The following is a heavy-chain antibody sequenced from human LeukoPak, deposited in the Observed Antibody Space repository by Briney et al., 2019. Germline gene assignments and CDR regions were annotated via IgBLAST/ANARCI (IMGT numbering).Heavy chain of an antibody. Sequence: GGSLRLSCAASGFTFSSYWMSWVRQAPGKGLEWVANIKQDGSEKYYVDSVKGRFTFSRDNAKNSLYLQMNSLRAEDTAVYYCARQRGYSYGRFDFWSQGTLVTVSS. CDR2: IKQDGSEK. D-gene: IGHD5-18*01. J-gene: IGHJ4*02. CDR1: GFTFSSYW. V-gene: IGHV3-7*01. CDR3: ARQRGYSYGRFDF.